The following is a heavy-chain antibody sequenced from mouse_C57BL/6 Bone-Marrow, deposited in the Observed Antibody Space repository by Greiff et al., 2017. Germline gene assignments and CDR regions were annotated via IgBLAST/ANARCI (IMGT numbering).Heavy chain of an antibody. V-gene: IGHV1-62-2*01. D-gene: IGHD2-4*01. CDR2: FYPGSGSI. J-gene: IGHJ3*01. Sequence: QVQLQQSGAELVKPGASVKLSCKASGYTFTEYTINWVKQRPGQGLEWIGWFYPGSGSIKYNEKFKDKATLTADKSSSTVYMELSRMTSEDSAVYVGARHEGYYDYDEVDYWGQGTLVTVSA. CDR3: ARHEGYYDYDEVDY. CDR1: GYTFTEYT.